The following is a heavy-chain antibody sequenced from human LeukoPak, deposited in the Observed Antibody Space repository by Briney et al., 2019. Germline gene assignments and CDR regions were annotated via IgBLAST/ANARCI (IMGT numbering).Heavy chain of an antibody. J-gene: IGHJ3*02. CDR3: ARDRSSYYTSSGYCDAFDI. D-gene: IGHD3-22*01. CDR1: GFTFSNYN. Sequence: PGGSLRLSCAASGFTFSNYNMIWVRQAPGRGLEWVSSITRHCNYIYYADSLKGRFTISRDNAKSSMSLQMNSLRAEDTAVYYCARDRSSYYTSSGYCDAFDIWGQGTVVNASA. V-gene: IGHV3-21*01. CDR2: ITRHCNYI.